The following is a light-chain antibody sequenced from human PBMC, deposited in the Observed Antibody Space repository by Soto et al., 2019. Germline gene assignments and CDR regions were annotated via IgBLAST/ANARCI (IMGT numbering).Light chain of an antibody. CDR2: GAS. Sequence: EIVMTQSPATLSVSPGERASLSCSASQSVSSNLAWYQQKPGQAPRLLIFGASTRATGIPARFSGSGSGTVFALTISSRQSEDFAVYYCQQYHNWRTFGQGTKVDIK. CDR1: QSVSSN. CDR3: QQYHNWRT. V-gene: IGKV3-15*01. J-gene: IGKJ1*01.